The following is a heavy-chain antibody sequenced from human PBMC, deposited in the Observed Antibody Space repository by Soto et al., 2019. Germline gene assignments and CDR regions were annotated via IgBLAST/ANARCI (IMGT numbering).Heavy chain of an antibody. D-gene: IGHD3-16*01. CDR3: AREGVRGMDV. CDR2: IIPIFGTA. V-gene: IGHV1-69*13. Sequence: GASVKVSCKASGGTFSSYATSWVRQAPGQGLEWMGGIIPIFGTANYAQKFQGRVTITADESTSTAYMELSSLRSEDTAVYYCAREGVRGMDVWGQGTTVTVSS. J-gene: IGHJ6*02. CDR1: GGTFSSYA.